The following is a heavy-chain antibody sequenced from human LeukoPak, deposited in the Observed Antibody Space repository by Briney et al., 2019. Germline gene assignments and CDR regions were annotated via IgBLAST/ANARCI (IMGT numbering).Heavy chain of an antibody. Sequence: ASVKVSCKASGYTLTSYAMNWVRQAPGQGLEWMGWINTNTGNPTYAQGFTGRFVFSLDTSVSTAYLQISSLKAEDTAVYYCAREPKEYSSSSEIDYWGQGTLVTVSS. CDR3: AREPKEYSSSSEIDY. V-gene: IGHV7-4-1*02. CDR1: GYTLTSYA. CDR2: INTNTGNP. D-gene: IGHD6-6*01. J-gene: IGHJ4*02.